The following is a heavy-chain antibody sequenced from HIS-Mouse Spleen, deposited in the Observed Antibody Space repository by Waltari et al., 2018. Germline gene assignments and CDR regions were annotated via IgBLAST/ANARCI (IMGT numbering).Heavy chain of an antibody. V-gene: IGHV1-8*01. CDR2: MNPNSGNT. CDR3: ARWEYCSGGSCQSAFDI. Sequence: QVQLVQSGAEVKKPGASVKVSCKASGYTFTSYDINWVRQATGQGLEWMGWMNPNSGNTGYAQKFQGRVTMTRNTSISTDYMELSSLRSEDTAVYYCARWEYCSGGSCQSAFDIWGQGTMVTVSS. D-gene: IGHD2-15*01. J-gene: IGHJ3*02. CDR1: GYTFTSYD.